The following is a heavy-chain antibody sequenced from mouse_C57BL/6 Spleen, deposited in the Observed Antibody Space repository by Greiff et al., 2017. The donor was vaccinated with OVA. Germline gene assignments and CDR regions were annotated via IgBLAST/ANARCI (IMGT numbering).Heavy chain of an antibody. J-gene: IGHJ2*01. Sequence: VQLQQSGPELVKPGASVKISCKASGYSFTSYYIHWVKQRPGQGLEWIGWIYPGSGNPKYNEKFKGKATLTADTSSSTAYMQLSSLTSEDSAVYYCARRIYYYGSSGGYWGQGTTLTVSS. CDR2: IYPGSGNP. CDR1: GYSFTSYY. V-gene: IGHV1-66*01. CDR3: ARRIYYYGSSGGY. D-gene: IGHD1-1*01.